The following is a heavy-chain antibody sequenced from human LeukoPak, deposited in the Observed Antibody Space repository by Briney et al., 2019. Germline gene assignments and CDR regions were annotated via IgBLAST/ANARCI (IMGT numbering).Heavy chain of an antibody. CDR2: INPSGGST. D-gene: IGHD6-13*01. V-gene: IGHV1-46*01. CDR3: ATKENWYPHRLYYFDY. Sequence: ASVKVSCKASGYTFTSYYMLWVRQAPGQGLEWMGIINPSGGSTSYAQKFQGRVTMTRDTSTSTVYMELSSLRSEDTAVYYCATKENWYPHRLYYFDYWGQGTLVTVSS. J-gene: IGHJ4*02. CDR1: GYTFTSYY.